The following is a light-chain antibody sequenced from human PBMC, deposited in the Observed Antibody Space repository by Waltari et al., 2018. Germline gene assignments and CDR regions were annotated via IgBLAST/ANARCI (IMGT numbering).Light chain of an antibody. CDR3: QTWNKGVVV. V-gene: IGLV4-69*01. J-gene: IGLJ2*01. CDR2: IDSDGSH. CDR1: RGHSNNA. Sequence: QLVLTQSPPASASLGTPVKLTSSLSRGHSNNAIASHQQRAGKGPRFLTKIDSDGSHTDGDGIPARFSGSSSGAERYLTISSLQSEDEADYYCQTWNKGVVVFGGGTKLTVL.